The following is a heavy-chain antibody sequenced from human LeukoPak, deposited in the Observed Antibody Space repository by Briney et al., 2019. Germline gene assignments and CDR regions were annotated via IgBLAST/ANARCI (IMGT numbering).Heavy chain of an antibody. D-gene: IGHD2-15*01. V-gene: IGHV1-69*05. CDR1: GGSFSSEA. J-gene: IGHJ4*02. Sequence: SVKVSCKAFGGSFSSEAISWVRQAPGQGLEWMGGIIPIFGTENYAQKFQGRVTITTDESTSTAYMEVSSLRSEDTAVYYCGRKAGDCGGGSCYSIDYWGQGTLVTVSS. CDR2: IIPIFGTE. CDR3: GRKAGDCGGGSCYSIDY.